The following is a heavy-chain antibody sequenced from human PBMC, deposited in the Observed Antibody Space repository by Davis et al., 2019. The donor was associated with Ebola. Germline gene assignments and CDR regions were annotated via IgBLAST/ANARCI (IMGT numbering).Heavy chain of an antibody. CDR3: AKFSRAGDSV. J-gene: IGHJ4*02. CDR1: GFVFSSYV. D-gene: IGHD6-13*01. V-gene: IGHV3-23*01. CDR2: LGLSADT. Sequence: GESLKISCAASGFVFSSYVMSWVRRAPGKGLEWVSPLGLSADTYYADSVTGRFNISRDYSKNTLYLQMNRLRVEDTAVYYCAKFSRAGDSVWGQGTLVTVSS.